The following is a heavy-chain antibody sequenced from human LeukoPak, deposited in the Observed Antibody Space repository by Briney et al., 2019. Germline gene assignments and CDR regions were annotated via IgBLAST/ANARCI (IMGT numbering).Heavy chain of an antibody. CDR3: ARGKGIVVVPAAHYYYYYMDV. V-gene: IGHV1-18*01. Sequence: ASVKVSCKASGYTFTSYGISWVRQAPGQGLEWMGWISAYNGNTNYAQKFQGRVTITADESTSTAYMELSSLRSEDTAVYYCARGKGIVVVPAAHYYYYYMDVWGKGTTVTISS. CDR1: GYTFTSYG. CDR2: ISAYNGNT. J-gene: IGHJ6*03. D-gene: IGHD2-2*01.